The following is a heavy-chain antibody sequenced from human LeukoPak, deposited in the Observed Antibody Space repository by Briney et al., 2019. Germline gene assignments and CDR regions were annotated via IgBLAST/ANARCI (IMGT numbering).Heavy chain of an antibody. CDR3: GKSEVTIPNSY. J-gene: IGHJ4*02. CDR1: GFVFKNYS. CDR2: INYDGSEK. Sequence: GGSLRLSCAASGFVFKNYSMSWVRQAPGKGLEWLANINYDGSEKYHVDYVKGRFTISRDNAKNSLYLQMSSLRVEDTAVYYCGKSEVTIPNSYWGQGTLVTVSS. V-gene: IGHV3-7*01. D-gene: IGHD2-21*02.